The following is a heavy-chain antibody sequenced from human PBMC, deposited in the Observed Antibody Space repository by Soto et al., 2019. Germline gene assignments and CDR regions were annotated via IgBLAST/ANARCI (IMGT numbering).Heavy chain of an antibody. CDR2: IVVGSGNT. Sequence: VKVSCKASGFTFTSSAMQWARQARGQRLEWIGWIVVGSGNTNYAQKFQERVTITRDMSTSTAYMELSSLRSEDTAVYYCAAEGIGNIAAAHPPFDIWGQGTMVTVSS. D-gene: IGHD6-13*01. CDR3: AAEGIGNIAAAHPPFDI. J-gene: IGHJ3*02. CDR1: GFTFTSSA. V-gene: IGHV1-58*02.